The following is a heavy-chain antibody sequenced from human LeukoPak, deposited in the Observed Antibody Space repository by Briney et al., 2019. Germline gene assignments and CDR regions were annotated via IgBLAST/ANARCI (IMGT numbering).Heavy chain of an antibody. D-gene: IGHD3-10*02. V-gene: IGHV3-23*01. CDR3: AELGITMIGGV. Sequence: GGSLRLSCAASGFTFSSYAMSWVRQAPGKGLEWVSAISGGGGSTYYADSVKGRFTISRDKSKNTLYLQMNSLRAEDTAVYYCAELGITMIGGVWGKGTTVTISS. CDR1: GFTFSSYA. CDR2: ISGGGGST. J-gene: IGHJ6*04.